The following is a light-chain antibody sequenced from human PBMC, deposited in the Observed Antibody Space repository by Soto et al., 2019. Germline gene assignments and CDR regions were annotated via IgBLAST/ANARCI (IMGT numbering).Light chain of an antibody. CDR1: QSVSSY. Sequence: EIVLTQSPATLSLSPGERATLSCRASQSVSSYLAWYQQKPGQAPRVLIYDASNRATGIPARFSGSGSGTDFTLTISRLEPEDFAVYYCQQRVTFGQGTKLEIK. J-gene: IGKJ2*01. CDR2: DAS. CDR3: QQRVT. V-gene: IGKV3-11*01.